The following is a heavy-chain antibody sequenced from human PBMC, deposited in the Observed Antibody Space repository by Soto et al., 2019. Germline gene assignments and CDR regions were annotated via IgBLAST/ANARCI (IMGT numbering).Heavy chain of an antibody. J-gene: IGHJ4*02. V-gene: IGHV4-31*03. CDR2: IYYSGST. CDR1: GGSISSGSYN. D-gene: IGHD3-10*01. Sequence: QVQLQESGPGLVKPSQTLSLTCTVCGGSISSGSYNWSWIRQHPGKGLEWMGYIYYSGSTYYNPSLKSRVTISVDTSKNQFSLKLSSVTAADTAVYYCARGSWSFYYFDYWGQGTLVTVSS. CDR3: ARGSWSFYYFDY.